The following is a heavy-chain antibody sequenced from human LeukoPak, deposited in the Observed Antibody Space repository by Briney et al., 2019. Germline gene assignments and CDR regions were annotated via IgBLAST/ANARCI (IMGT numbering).Heavy chain of an antibody. Sequence: SETLCLTCTVSGGSISSYYWSWIRQPPGKGLEWIGYIYYSGSTNYNPSLKSRVTISVDTSKNQFSLKLSSVTAADTAVYYCARNEGSGYSAPDAFDIWGQGTMVTVSS. D-gene: IGHD3-22*01. CDR2: IYYSGST. CDR3: ARNEGSGYSAPDAFDI. CDR1: GGSISSYY. V-gene: IGHV4-59*01. J-gene: IGHJ3*02.